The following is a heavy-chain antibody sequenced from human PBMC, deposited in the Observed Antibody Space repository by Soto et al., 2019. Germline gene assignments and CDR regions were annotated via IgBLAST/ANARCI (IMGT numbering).Heavy chain of an antibody. J-gene: IGHJ4*02. D-gene: IGHD5-12*01. CDR3: ARATPWLRLFDY. V-gene: IGHV4-30-4*01. CDR1: GGSISSGDYY. CDR2: IYYSGST. Sequence: PSETLSLTCTVSGGSISSGDYYWSWIRQPPGKGLEWIGYIYYSGSTYYNPSLKSRVTISVDTSKNQFSLKLSSVTAADTAVYYCARATPWLRLFDYWGQGTLVTVS.